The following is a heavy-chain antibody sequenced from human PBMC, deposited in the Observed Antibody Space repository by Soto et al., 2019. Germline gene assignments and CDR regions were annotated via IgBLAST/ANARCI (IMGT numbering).Heavy chain of an antibody. CDR1: GGTFSSYA. D-gene: IGHD2-2*01. V-gene: IGHV1-69*13. CDR2: FIPIFGTA. CDR3: ASAGVSCSSTSCRSHYYYGMDV. J-gene: IGHJ6*02. Sequence: SVKVSCKASGGTFSSYAISWVRQAPGQGLEWMGGFIPIFGTANYAQKFQGRVTITADESTSTAYMELSSLRAEDTAVYYCASAGVSCSSTSCRSHYYYGMDVWGQGTTVTVSS.